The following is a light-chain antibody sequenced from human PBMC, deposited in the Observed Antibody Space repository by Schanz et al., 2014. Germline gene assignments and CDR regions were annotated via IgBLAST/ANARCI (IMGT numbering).Light chain of an antibody. CDR3: QQYSDSPRT. V-gene: IGKV3-15*01. CDR2: GAS. J-gene: IGKJ1*01. Sequence: EIVMTQSPVTLSVSPGERATLSCRASQSVSTNLAWFQQKPGQAPRLLMYGASTRATGIPARFSGSGSGTDFTLTISRLEPEDSAVYYCQQYSDSPRTFGQGTEVEIK. CDR1: QSVSTN.